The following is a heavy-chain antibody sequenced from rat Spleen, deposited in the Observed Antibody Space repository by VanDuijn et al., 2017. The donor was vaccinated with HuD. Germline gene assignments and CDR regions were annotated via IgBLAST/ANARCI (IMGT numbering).Heavy chain of an antibody. J-gene: IGHJ1*01. Sequence: EVQLQESGPGLVKPSQSLSLTCSVTGYSITSNFWGWIRKFPGNKMEWMGYINSEGTTNYNPSLKSRISITRDTSKNQFFLQLNSVTTEDTATYYCARWAYTTDYYLSTSYWYFDFWGPGTMVTVSS. CDR1: GYSITSNF. D-gene: IGHD1-6*01. CDR3: ARWAYTTDYYLSTSYWYFDF. V-gene: IGHV3-1*01. CDR2: INSEGTT.